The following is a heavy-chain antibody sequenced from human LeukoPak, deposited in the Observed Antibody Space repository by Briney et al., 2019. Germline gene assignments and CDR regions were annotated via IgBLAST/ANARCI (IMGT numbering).Heavy chain of an antibody. CDR1: GGSISSGPYY. CDR2: FYYSGST. J-gene: IGHJ4*02. CDR3: ARGGWYSDY. V-gene: IGHV4-39*07. Sequence: SETLSLTCTVSGGSISSGPYYWAWIRQPPGEGLEWIGSFYYSGSTYYNPSLMSRVTISVDTSKNQLSLKLSSVTAADTAVYYCARGGWYSDYWGQGTLVTVSS. D-gene: IGHD6-19*01.